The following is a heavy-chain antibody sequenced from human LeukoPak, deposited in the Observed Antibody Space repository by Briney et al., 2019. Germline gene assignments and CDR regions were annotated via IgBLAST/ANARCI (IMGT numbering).Heavy chain of an antibody. J-gene: IGHJ4*02. CDR1: GGSFSGYY. V-gene: IGHV4-34*01. Sequence: SETLSLTCAVYGGSFSGYYWSWIRQPPGKGLEWIGEINHSGSTNYNPSLKSRVTISVDTSKNQFSLKLSSVTAADTAVYYCARAMVGGYYPGESDYWGQGTLVTVSS. CDR2: INHSGST. D-gene: IGHD3-3*01. CDR3: ARAMVGGYYPGESDY.